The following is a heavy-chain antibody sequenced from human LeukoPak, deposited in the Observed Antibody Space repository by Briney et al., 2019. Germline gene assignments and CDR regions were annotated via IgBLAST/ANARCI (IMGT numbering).Heavy chain of an antibody. CDR2: IYSGGNT. CDR1: GFTVSSNY. Sequence: GGSLRLSCAASGFTVSSNYMSWVRHAPGKGLEWVSAIYSGGNTYYTDSVKGRFTISRDNSKNTLYLQMNSLRAEDTAVYYCPRDVYRSYGMDVWGQGTTVTVSS. J-gene: IGHJ6*02. D-gene: IGHD1-14*01. CDR3: PRDVYRSYGMDV. V-gene: IGHV3-53*01.